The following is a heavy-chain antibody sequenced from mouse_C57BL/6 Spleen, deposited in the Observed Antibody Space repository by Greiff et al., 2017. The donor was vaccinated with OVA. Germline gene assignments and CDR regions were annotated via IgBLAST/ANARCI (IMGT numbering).Heavy chain of an antibody. V-gene: IGHV1-15*01. D-gene: IGHD1-1*01. CDR1: GYTFTDYE. J-gene: IGHJ2*01. Sequence: VQLQQSGAELVRPGASVTLSCKASGYTFTDYEMHWVKQTPVHGLEWIGAIDPETGGTAYNQKFKGKAILTADKSSSTAYMELRSLTSEDSAVYYCTSYYGSSYGTYYFDYWGQGTTLTVSS. CDR3: TSYYGSSYGTYYFDY. CDR2: IDPETGGT.